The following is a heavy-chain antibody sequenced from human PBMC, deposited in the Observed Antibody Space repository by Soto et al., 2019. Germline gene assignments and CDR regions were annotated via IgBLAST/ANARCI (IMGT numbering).Heavy chain of an antibody. D-gene: IGHD2-15*01. J-gene: IGHJ5*02. V-gene: IGHV4-59*01. CDR3: ARGSYCSGGNECGDPWFDP. CDR2: MHYSGST. Sequence: EKGLEWIGYMHYSGSTNYNPSLKSRVTISVDTSKNQFSLKLSSVTAADTAVYYCARGSYCSGGNECGDPWFDPWGQGALVTVSS.